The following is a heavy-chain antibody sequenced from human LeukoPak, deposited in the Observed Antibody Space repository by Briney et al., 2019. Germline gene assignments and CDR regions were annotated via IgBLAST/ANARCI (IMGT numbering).Heavy chain of an antibody. V-gene: IGHV4-34*01. D-gene: IGHD5-24*01. J-gene: IGHJ4*02. CDR2: IHHSGST. CDR1: GGSFSGYY. CDR3: ARSRGWLQSHPLGY. Sequence: SETLSLTCAVYGGSFSGYYWSWIRQPPGKGLEWIGEIHHSGSTKYNPSLKSRVTISVHTSKNQFSLKLSSVTAADTAVYYCARSRGWLQSHPLGYWGQGTLVAVSS.